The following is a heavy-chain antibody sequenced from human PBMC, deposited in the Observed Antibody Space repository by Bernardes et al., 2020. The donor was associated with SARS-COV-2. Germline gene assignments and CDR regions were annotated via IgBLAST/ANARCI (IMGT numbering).Heavy chain of an antibody. Sequence: SETLSLTRIVSGVSISGYFWAWIRQSPGKGLEYIGFIDDTGITNYNPSLKSRLTISVDISRNQFSLRLTSVIAADTAVYYCARMKSRGWTNWFDPWGQGTLVTVSS. CDR1: GVSISGYF. CDR3: ARMKSRGWTNWFDP. V-gene: IGHV4-59*01. CDR2: IDDTGIT. J-gene: IGHJ5*02. D-gene: IGHD6-19*01.